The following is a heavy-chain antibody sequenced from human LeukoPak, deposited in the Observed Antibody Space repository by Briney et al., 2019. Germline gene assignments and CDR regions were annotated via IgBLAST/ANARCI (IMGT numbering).Heavy chain of an antibody. CDR3: AKGQWSSGWYAFDY. D-gene: IGHD6-19*01. CDR1: GFTFDDYA. CDR2: ISWDGGST. V-gene: IGHV3-43D*03. J-gene: IGHJ4*02. Sequence: GGSLRLSCAASGFTFDDYAMHWVRQAPGKGLEWVSLISWDGGSTYYADSAKGRFTISRDNSKNFLYLQMNSLRAEDTALYYCAKGQWSSGWYAFDYWGQGTLVTVSS.